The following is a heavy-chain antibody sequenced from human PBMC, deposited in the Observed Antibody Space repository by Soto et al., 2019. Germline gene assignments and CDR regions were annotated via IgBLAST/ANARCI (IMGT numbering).Heavy chain of an antibody. CDR2: ISWNSGSI. J-gene: IGHJ4*02. CDR3: AKDLGLWFGEPRFDS. CDR1: GFPFDDYA. D-gene: IGHD3-10*01. Sequence: EVQLVESGGGLVQPGRSLRLSCAASGFPFDDYAMHWVRQTPGKGLEWVSGISWNSGSIDYADSVKGRFTISRDNAKTSLYLQMNSLRPEDTALYYCAKDLGLWFGEPRFDSWGQGTLVTVSS. V-gene: IGHV3-9*01.